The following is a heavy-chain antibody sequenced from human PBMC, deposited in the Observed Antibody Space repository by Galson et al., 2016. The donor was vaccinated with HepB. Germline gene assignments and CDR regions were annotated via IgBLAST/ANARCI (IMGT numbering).Heavy chain of an antibody. CDR3: ARGPDYYYYYSMDV. CDR1: GFRLSTYW. Sequence: SLRLSCAASGFRLSTYWMSWVRQAPGKGLEWVANIKLDGSEKYYVDSVEGRFTISRDNAKNSLYLQTNSLRVEDTAVYYCARGPDYYYYYSMDVWGKGTTVTVSS. J-gene: IGHJ6*03. CDR2: IKLDGSEK. V-gene: IGHV3-7*01.